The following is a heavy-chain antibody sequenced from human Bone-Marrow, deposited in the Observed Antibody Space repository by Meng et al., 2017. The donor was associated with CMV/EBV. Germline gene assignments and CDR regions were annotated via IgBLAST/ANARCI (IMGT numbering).Heavy chain of an antibody. D-gene: IGHD6-13*01. CDR3: AKDSSSWYFGAFDI. V-gene: IGHV3-9*03. CDR2: ISWNSGSI. Sequence: GGSLRLSCAASGFTFDDYAMHWVRQAPGKGLEWVSGISWNSGSIGYADSVKGRFTISRDNAKNSLYLQMNSLRAEDMALYYCAKDSSSWYFGAFDIWGQGTTV. J-gene: IGHJ3*02. CDR1: GFTFDDYA.